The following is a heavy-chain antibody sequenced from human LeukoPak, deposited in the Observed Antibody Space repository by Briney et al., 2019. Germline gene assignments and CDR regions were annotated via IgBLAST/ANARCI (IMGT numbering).Heavy chain of an antibody. CDR3: GRDYGDYPYWYFDP. D-gene: IGHD4-17*01. Sequence: SETLSLTCTVSGGSIRSYYWGWLRQPPGKGLEWIGSIYYSGTNHYNPSLKSRVTISVDTSKNQFSLKLRSVTAADTAVYYCGRDYGDYPYWYFDPWGRGTVVTVSS. CDR2: IYYSGTN. V-gene: IGHV4-39*01. CDR1: GGSIRSYY. J-gene: IGHJ2*01.